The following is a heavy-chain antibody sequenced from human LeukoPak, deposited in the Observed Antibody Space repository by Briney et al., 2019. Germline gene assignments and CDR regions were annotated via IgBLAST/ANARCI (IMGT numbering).Heavy chain of an antibody. CDR1: GFTFNTYG. Sequence: PGGSLRLSCSASGFTFNTYGMHWVRQAPGRGLEWVSSISSSSSYIYYADSVKGRFTISRDNAKNSLYLQMNSLRAEDTAVYYCARGTPTAMVNYWGQGTLVTVSS. V-gene: IGHV3-21*01. CDR2: ISSSSSYI. D-gene: IGHD5-18*01. J-gene: IGHJ4*02. CDR3: ARGTPTAMVNY.